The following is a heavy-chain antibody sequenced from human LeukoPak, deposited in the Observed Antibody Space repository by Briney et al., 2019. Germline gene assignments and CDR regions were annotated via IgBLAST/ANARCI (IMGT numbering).Heavy chain of an antibody. Sequence: GGSLRLSCTGSGFNFGDYGLSWVRQAPGKGLEWIGFIRRRANDGTTEYAASIKGRFTSSRDDSKSIAYLQMNGLQTEDTALYYCTRADGDYDHHFFDYWGQGTQVIVSS. D-gene: IGHD4-17*01. J-gene: IGHJ4*02. CDR1: GFNFGDYG. CDR3: TRADGDYDHHFFDY. CDR2: IRRRANDGTT. V-gene: IGHV3-49*04.